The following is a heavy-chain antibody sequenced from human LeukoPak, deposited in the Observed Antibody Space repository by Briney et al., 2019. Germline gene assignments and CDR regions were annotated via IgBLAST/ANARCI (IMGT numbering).Heavy chain of an antibody. J-gene: IGHJ6*03. CDR3: ARGTNRPRYYYYYYYMDV. Sequence: PSQTLSLTCAVYGGSFSRYYWSWIRQPPGKGLEWSGEINHSGSTNYNPSLKSRVTISVDTSKNQFSLKLSSVTAADTAVYYCARGTNRPRYYYYYYYMDVWGQGTTVTVSS. CDR2: INHSGST. D-gene: IGHD6-6*01. CDR1: GGSFSRYY. V-gene: IGHV4-34*01.